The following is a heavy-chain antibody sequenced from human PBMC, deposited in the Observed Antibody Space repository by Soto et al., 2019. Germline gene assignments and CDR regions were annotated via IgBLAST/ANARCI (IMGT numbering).Heavy chain of an antibody. J-gene: IGHJ6*02. Sequence: QVQLVQSGAEVKKPGSSVKVSCKASGGTFSSYAISWVRQAPGQGLEWMGGIIPIFGTANYAQKFQGRVTSTADESTSTAYMELSSLRSEDTAVYYCARSQDIVVVVAATPHYYYYGMDVWGQGTTVTVSS. V-gene: IGHV1-69*12. CDR2: IIPIFGTA. D-gene: IGHD2-15*01. CDR1: GGTFSSYA. CDR3: ARSQDIVVVVAATPHYYYYGMDV.